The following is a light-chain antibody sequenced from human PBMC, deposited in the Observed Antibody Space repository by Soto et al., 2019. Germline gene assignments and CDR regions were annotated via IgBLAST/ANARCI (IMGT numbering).Light chain of an antibody. Sequence: ASEMTQSPSSLSASVGDRVTITCRVSQGIRSDLGWYQQKPGKAPTLLMYGASSLQTGVPSRFSGSGSGTDFTLTISSLQPEDFATYYCLQDYVYPLTFGGGTKV. J-gene: IGKJ4*01. V-gene: IGKV1-6*01. CDR2: GAS. CDR3: LQDYVYPLT. CDR1: QGIRSD.